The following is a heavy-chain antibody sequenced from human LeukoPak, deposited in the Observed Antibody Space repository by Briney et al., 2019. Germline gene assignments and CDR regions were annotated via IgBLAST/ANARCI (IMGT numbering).Heavy chain of an antibody. CDR2: ISDSGST. D-gene: IGHD3-16*02. CDR1: GGSIGTSAYY. J-gene: IGHJ5*01. V-gene: IGHV4-31*03. Sequence: PSQTLSLTCTVSGGSIGTSAYYWNWIRQHPGKGLEWIGFISDSGSTLYNPSLKNRVTISSDTSKNQFSLKLTSVTAADMAVYYCARGRYSYGWNDSWGQGTLVTVSS. CDR3: ARGRYSYGWNDS.